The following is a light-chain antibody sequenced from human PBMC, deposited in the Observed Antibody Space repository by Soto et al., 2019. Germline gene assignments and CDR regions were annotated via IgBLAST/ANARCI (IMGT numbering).Light chain of an antibody. V-gene: IGKV3-15*01. CDR3: QQYNNWPPVYT. CDR1: QSVSSN. CDR2: GAS. J-gene: IGKJ2*01. Sequence: EIVMTQSPATLSVSPGERATLSCRASQSVSSNLAWYQQKPGQAPRLLIYGASTRATGIPARFSGSGSATEFTLTISSLQSEDFAVYYCQQYNNWPPVYTFCQGTKLEIK.